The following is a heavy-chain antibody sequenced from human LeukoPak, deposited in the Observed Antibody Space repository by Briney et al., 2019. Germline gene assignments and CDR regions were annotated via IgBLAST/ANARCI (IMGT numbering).Heavy chain of an antibody. V-gene: IGHV3-66*01. J-gene: IGHJ4*02. CDR3: ARGGEQLVYWYFDY. Sequence: GGSLRLSCAASGFTVSSNYMSWVRQAPGKGLEWASVIYSGGSTYYADSVKGRFTISRDNSKNTLYLQMNSLRAEDTAVYYCARGGEQLVYWYFDYWGQGTLVTVSS. D-gene: IGHD6-13*01. CDR1: GFTVSSNY. CDR2: IYSGGST.